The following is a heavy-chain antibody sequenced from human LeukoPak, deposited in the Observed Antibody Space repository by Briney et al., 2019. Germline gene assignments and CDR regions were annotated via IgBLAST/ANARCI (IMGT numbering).Heavy chain of an antibody. Sequence: PGGSLRLSCAASGFTFSNYEMNWVRQAPGKGLEWVSYTGSSGTTIYYADSVKGRFTISRDNAKNSLYLQMSSLRAEDTAVYYCARATGQWLVRGFDYWGRGTLVTVSS. CDR2: TGSSGTTI. CDR3: ARATGQWLVRGFDY. CDR1: GFTFSNYE. V-gene: IGHV3-48*03. J-gene: IGHJ4*02. D-gene: IGHD6-19*01.